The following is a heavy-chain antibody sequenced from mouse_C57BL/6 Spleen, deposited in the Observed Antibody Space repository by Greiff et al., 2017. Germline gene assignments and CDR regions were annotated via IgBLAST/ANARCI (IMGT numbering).Heavy chain of an antibody. Sequence: QVQLQQPGAELVKPGASVKLSCKASGYTFTSYWMQWVKQRPGQGLEWIGEIAPSDSYTNYNQKFKGKATLTVDTSSSTAYMQLSSLTSEDSAVYYCAPNYGSSGNIAYWGQGTLVTVSA. CDR1: GYTFTSYW. CDR2: IAPSDSYT. D-gene: IGHD1-1*01. CDR3: APNYGSSGNIAY. J-gene: IGHJ3*01. V-gene: IGHV1-50*01.